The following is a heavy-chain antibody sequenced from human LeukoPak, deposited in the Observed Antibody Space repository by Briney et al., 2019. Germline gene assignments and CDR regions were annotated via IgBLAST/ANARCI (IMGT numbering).Heavy chain of an antibody. Sequence: ASVKVSCKASGYTFTSYGISWVRQAPGQGLEWMGWISAYNGNTNYAQKLQGRVTMTTDTSTSTAYMELSSLRSEDTAVYYCAGTKDVIVVVIPRAFDIWGQGTMVTVSS. D-gene: IGHD3-22*01. CDR3: AGTKDVIVVVIPRAFDI. J-gene: IGHJ3*02. CDR1: GYTFTSYG. V-gene: IGHV1-18*01. CDR2: ISAYNGNT.